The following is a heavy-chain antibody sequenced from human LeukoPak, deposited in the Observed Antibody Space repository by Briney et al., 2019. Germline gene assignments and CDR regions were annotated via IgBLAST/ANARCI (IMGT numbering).Heavy chain of an antibody. D-gene: IGHD6-6*01. CDR3: ARELSSSVRGAFDI. J-gene: IGHJ3*02. V-gene: IGHV1-2*02. Sequence: GASVKVSCKASGYTFTGYYMHWVRQAPGQGLEWMGWINPNSGGTNYAQKFQGRVTMTRDTSISTAYMELSRLRSDDTAVYYCARELSSSVRGAFDIWGQGTMVTVSS. CDR2: INPNSGGT. CDR1: GYTFTGYY.